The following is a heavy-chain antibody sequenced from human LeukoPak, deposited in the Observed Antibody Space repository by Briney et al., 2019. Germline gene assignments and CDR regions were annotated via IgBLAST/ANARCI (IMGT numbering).Heavy chain of an antibody. Sequence: KPSETLSLTCSVSGDSISNGHYYWGWIRQPPGKGLEWLATMSSRGSTFYNPSLKSRVTISVDTSKNQISLNLSSVTASDTSLYYCARLNPLEHLFSFYFDSWGQGILATVSS. D-gene: IGHD3-3*01. CDR2: MSSRGST. V-gene: IGHV4-39*01. CDR3: ARLNPLEHLFSFYFDS. J-gene: IGHJ4*02. CDR1: GDSISNGHYY.